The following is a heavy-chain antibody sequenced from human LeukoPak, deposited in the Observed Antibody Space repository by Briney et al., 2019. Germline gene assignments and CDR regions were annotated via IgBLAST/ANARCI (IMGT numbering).Heavy chain of an antibody. V-gene: IGHV3-30*18. Sequence: GGSLRLSCAASGFTFSSYGMHWVRQAPGKGLEWVAVISYGGSNKYYADSVKGRFTISRDNSKNTLYLQMNSLRAEDTAVYYCAKEPGYCSSTSCPGGVFSYGMDVWGKGTTVTVSS. D-gene: IGHD2-2*01. J-gene: IGHJ6*04. CDR3: AKEPGYCSSTSCPGGVFSYGMDV. CDR1: GFTFSSYG. CDR2: ISYGGSNK.